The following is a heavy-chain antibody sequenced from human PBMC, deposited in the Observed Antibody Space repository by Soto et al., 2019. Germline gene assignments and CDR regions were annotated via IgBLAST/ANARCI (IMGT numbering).Heavy chain of an antibody. V-gene: IGHV3-48*01. CDR2: ISSSSGTI. J-gene: IGHJ4*02. Sequence: PGGSLRLSCAASGFTFSGYNMNWVRQAPGKGLEWVSYISSSSGTIYYADSVKGRFTISRDNAKNSLYLQRNSLRAEDTAVYYCAKPRGYYDSSGYPTPFDYWGQGTLVTVSS. D-gene: IGHD3-22*01. CDR1: GFTFSGYN. CDR3: AKPRGYYDSSGYPTPFDY.